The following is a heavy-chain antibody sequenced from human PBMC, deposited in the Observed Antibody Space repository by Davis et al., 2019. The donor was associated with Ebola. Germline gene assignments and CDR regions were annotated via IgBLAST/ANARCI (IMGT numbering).Heavy chain of an antibody. CDR1: GYTFTSYD. CDR3: ARGLLPPGRSYKYNWFDP. V-gene: IGHV1-8*01. CDR2: MNPNSGNT. J-gene: IGHJ5*02. Sequence: ASVKVSCKASGYTFTSYDINWERQATGQGLEWMGWMNPNSGNTGYAQKFQGRVTMTRNTSISTAYMELSSLRSEDTAVYYCARGLLPPGRSYKYNWFDPRGQGTLVTVSS. D-gene: IGHD1-26*01.